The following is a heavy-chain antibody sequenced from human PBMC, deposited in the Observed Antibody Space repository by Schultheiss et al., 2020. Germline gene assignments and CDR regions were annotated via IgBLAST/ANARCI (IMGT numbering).Heavy chain of an antibody. CDR1: GGSISSYY. V-gene: IGHV4-59*01. CDR3: ARGRDGMDV. Sequence: SETLSLTCTVSGGSISSYYWSWIRQPPGKGLEWIGYIYYSGSTNYNPSLKSRVTISVDTSKNQFSLKLSSVTAADTAVYYCARGRDGMDVWGQGTTVTVSS. CDR2: IYYSGST. J-gene: IGHJ6*02.